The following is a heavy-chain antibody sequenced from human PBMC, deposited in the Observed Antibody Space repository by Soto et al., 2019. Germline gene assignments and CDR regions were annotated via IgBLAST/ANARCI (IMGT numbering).Heavy chain of an antibody. CDR1: GYTFTSYY. CDR3: ARVSYYDILTGYYTDYYYYGMDV. J-gene: IGHJ6*02. CDR2: INADNGNT. D-gene: IGHD3-9*01. V-gene: IGHV1-3*01. Sequence: ASVKVSCKASGYTFTSYYMHWVRQAPGQRLEWMGWINADNGNTKYAQKFQGRVTMTTDTSASTAYMELRSLRSDDTAVYYCARVSYYDILTGYYTDYYYYGMDVWGQGTTVTVSS.